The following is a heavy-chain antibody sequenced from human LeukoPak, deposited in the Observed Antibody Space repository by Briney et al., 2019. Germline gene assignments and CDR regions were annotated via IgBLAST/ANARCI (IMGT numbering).Heavy chain of an antibody. CDR1: GGSISSYY. D-gene: IGHD4-23*01. V-gene: IGHV4-4*07. Sequence: KTSETLSLTCTVSGGSISSYYWSWIRQPAGKGLEWIGRMYPSGSTSYNPSLKSRVTMSVDTSKNHFSLKLSSVTAADTAVYYCARHYDGNSIGGFDYWGQGTLVTVSS. J-gene: IGHJ4*02. CDR3: ARHYDGNSIGGFDY. CDR2: MYPSGST.